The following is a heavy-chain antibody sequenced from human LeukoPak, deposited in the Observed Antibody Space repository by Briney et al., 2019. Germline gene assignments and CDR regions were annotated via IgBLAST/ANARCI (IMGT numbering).Heavy chain of an antibody. V-gene: IGHV1-58*02. D-gene: IGHD1-26*01. CDR2: IVVGSGNT. Sequence: SVKVSCKASGFTFTSSAMQWVRQARGQRLEWIGWIVVGSGNTNYAQKFQERVTITRDLSTSTAYMELSSLRSEDTAVCYCAAGSVVGAHMDVWGKGSTVTISS. CDR1: GFTFTSSA. CDR3: AAGSVVGAHMDV. J-gene: IGHJ6*04.